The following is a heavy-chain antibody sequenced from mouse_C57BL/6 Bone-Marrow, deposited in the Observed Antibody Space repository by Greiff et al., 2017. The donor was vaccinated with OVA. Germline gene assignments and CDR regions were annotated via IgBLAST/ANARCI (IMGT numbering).Heavy chain of an antibody. J-gene: IGHJ3*01. D-gene: IGHD1-1*01. CDR1: GYAFSSSW. Sequence: VQRVESGPELVKPGASVKISCKASGYAFSSSWMNWVKQRPGKGLEWIGRIYPGDGDTNYNGKFKGKATLTADKSSSTAYMQLSSLTSEDSAVYFCARGYYGSSYLFAYWGQGTLVTVSA. CDR3: ARGYYGSSYLFAY. CDR2: IYPGDGDT. V-gene: IGHV1-82*01.